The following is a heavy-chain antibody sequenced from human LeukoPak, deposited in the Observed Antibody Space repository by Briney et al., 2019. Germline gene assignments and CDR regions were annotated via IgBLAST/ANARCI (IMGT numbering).Heavy chain of an antibody. CDR1: GGSISTYY. V-gene: IGHV4-59*01. Sequence: SETLSLTCTVSGGSISTYYWSWIRQPPGKGLEWIGYIYYSGSTNYNPSLKSRVTISVDTSKNQFSLKLTSVTAADTAVYFCARGGYYGSGNDFRFDPWGQGTLVTVSS. CDR3: ARGGYYGSGNDFRFDP. J-gene: IGHJ5*02. CDR2: IYYSGST. D-gene: IGHD3-10*01.